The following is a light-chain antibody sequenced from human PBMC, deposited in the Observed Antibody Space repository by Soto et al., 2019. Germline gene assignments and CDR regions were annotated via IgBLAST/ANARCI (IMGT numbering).Light chain of an antibody. Sequence: QSVLTQPPSASGSPGQSVAISCTGTASDIGGYTFVSWYQQHPGKAPKLLIYDVNKRPSGVPDRFSGSKSGNTASLTVSGLQAEDEDDYYCSAHGGTNTYVFGTGTKVTVL. CDR1: ASDIGGYTF. CDR3: SAHGGTNTYV. J-gene: IGLJ1*01. V-gene: IGLV2-8*01. CDR2: DVN.